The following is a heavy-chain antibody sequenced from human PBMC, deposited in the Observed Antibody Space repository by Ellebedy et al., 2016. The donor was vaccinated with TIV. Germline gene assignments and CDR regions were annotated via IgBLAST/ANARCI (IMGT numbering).Heavy chain of an antibody. CDR1: GGSFSGYY. CDR2: INHSGST. CDR3: ARELAVAEIYFDY. Sequence: SETLSLXCAVYGGSFSGYYWSWIRQPPGKGLEWIGEINHSGSTNYNLSLKSRVTKSVDTSKNQFSLKLSSVTAADTAIYYCARELAVAEIYFDYWGQGTLVTVSS. D-gene: IGHD6-19*01. V-gene: IGHV4-34*01. J-gene: IGHJ4*02.